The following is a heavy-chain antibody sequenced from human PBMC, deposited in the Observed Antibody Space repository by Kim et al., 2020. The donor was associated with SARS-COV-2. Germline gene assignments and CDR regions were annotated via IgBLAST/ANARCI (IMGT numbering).Heavy chain of an antibody. CDR3: ARRTMIVKYYFDY. Sequence: SETLSLTCTVSGGSISSSSYYWGWIRQPPGKGLEWIGSIYYSGSTYYNPSLKSRVTISVDTSKNQFSLKLSSVTAADTAVYYCARRTMIVKYYFDYWGQGTLVTVSS. D-gene: IGHD3-22*01. CDR2: IYYSGST. CDR1: GGSISSSSYY. J-gene: IGHJ4*02. V-gene: IGHV4-39*01.